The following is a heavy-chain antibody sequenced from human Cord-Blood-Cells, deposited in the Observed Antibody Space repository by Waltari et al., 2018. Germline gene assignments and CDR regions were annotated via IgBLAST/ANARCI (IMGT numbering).Heavy chain of an antibody. V-gene: IGHV4-34*01. CDR3: ARHGRIIVGATCFAFDI. CDR1: GVSFSGYY. Sequence: QVQLQQWGAGLLKPSETLSLTCAVYGVSFSGYYWSWIRQPPGKGLEWIGEINHSGSTNYNPSLKSRVTISVDTSKNQFSLKLSSVTAADTAVYYCARHGRIIVGATCFAFDIWGQGTMVTVSS. J-gene: IGHJ3*02. D-gene: IGHD1-26*01. CDR2: INHSGST.